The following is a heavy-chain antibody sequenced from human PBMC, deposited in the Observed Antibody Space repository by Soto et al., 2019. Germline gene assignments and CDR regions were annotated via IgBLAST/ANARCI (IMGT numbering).Heavy chain of an antibody. J-gene: IGHJ4*02. V-gene: IGHV5-51*01. CDR1: GYRFTTYW. D-gene: IGHD2-8*01. CDR2: IYPGDSNT. Sequence: PGESLKISCKGSGYRFTTYWIGWVRQMPGKGLEWMGLIYPGDSNTRFSPSFQGQVTISVDMSISTAYLQWSSLRVSDAAMYCCERQAYQDDTNSVGYWGQGTLVTVSS. CDR3: ERQAYQDDTNSVGY.